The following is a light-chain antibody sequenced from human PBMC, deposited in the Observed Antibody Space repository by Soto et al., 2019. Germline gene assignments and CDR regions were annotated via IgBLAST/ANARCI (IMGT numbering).Light chain of an antibody. J-gene: IGKJ5*01. CDR1: QSVSSY. Sequence: EIVFTHSPVTLSFSPAERATLSCRASQSVSSYLAWYQQKPGQAPRLLIYDASNRATGIPARFSGSGSGTDFTLTISSLEPEDFAVYYCQQRSNWPPITFGQGTRLEIK. V-gene: IGKV3-11*01. CDR2: DAS. CDR3: QQRSNWPPIT.